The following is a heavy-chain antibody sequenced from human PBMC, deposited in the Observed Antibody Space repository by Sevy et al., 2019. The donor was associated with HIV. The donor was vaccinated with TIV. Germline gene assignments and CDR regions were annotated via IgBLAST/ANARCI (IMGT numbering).Heavy chain of an antibody. V-gene: IGHV3-30*18. CDR1: GFTFSSYG. D-gene: IGHD6-6*01. CDR2: ISYDGSNK. Sequence: GGSLRLSCAASGFTFSSYGMHWVRQAPGKGLEWVAVISYDGSNKYYADSVKGRFTISRENSKNTLYLQMNSLGAEETAVYYCAKSGGLRSSSDYFDYWGQGTLVTVSS. J-gene: IGHJ4*02. CDR3: AKSGGLRSSSDYFDY.